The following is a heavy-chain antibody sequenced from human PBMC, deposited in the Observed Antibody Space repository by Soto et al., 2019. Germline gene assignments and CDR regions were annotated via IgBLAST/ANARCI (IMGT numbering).Heavy chain of an antibody. CDR1: GGSFSGYY. CDR3: ARGHDYVWGSYRYCGSYFDY. V-gene: IGHV4-34*01. J-gene: IGHJ4*02. CDR2: INHSGST. Sequence: PSETLSLTCAVYGGSFSGYYWSWIRQPPGKGLEWIGEINHSGSTNYNPSLKSRVTIPVDTSKNQFSLKLSSVTAADTAVYYCARGHDYVWGSYRYCGSYFDYWGQGTLVTVSS. D-gene: IGHD3-16*02.